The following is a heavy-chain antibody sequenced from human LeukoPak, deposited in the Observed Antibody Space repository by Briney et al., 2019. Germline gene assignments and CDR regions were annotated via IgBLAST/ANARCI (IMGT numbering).Heavy chain of an antibody. CDR3: APDRRGSASSLDD. D-gene: IGHD6-25*01. V-gene: IGHV3-23*01. Sequence: GGSLRLSCAACGHTFSNYTMSWVRQAPGKGLEWVSLISGSGASTYYPDSVKGRFTISRDNSKNTLSLQMNSLRAKDTAAYYYAPDRRGSASSLDDWGQGTLVTVSS. CDR2: ISGSGAST. J-gene: IGHJ4*02. CDR1: GHTFSNYT.